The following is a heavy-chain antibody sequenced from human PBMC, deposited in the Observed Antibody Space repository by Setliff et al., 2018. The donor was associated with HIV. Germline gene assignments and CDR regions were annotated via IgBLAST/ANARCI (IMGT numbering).Heavy chain of an antibody. CDR1: GYTFTTYG. D-gene: IGHD6-19*01. J-gene: IGHJ6*02. CDR2: ISPSFGHT. V-gene: IGHV1-18*01. CDR3: ARLGSGWSDSYYYAMDI. Sequence: ASVKVSCKASGYTFTTYGISWVRQAPGHGLEWMGWISPSFGHTNYAQNFLGRVTMTIDTSTSRASMELRSPRSDDTAVYFCARLGSGWSDSYYYAMDIWGQGTTVTVSS.